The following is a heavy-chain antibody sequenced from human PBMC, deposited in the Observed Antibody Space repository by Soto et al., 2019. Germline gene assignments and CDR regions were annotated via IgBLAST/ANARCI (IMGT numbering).Heavy chain of an antibody. Sequence: GVLRLSCAASGFMFSSYAMSWVRQAPGKGLEWVSSISASGGTANLADSVEGRCTISRDNSKSTLYLQMNSLRAEDTAVYYCAKLTYPSDSTGYYYERVSGWIDSWGQGTLVTVSS. CDR3: AKLTYPSDSTGYYYERVSGWIDS. J-gene: IGHJ5*01. CDR2: ISASGGTA. CDR1: GFMFSSYA. V-gene: IGHV3-23*01. D-gene: IGHD3-22*01.